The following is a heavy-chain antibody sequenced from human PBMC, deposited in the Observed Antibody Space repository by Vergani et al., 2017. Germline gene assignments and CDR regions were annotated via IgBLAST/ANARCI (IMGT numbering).Heavy chain of an antibody. V-gene: IGHV3-48*01. Sequence: EVQLVESGGGLVQPGGSLRLSCAASGFTFSSYSMNWVRQAPGKGLEWVSYISSSSSTIYYADSVKGRFTISRDNAKNSLYLQMNSLRAEDTAVYYCARGGYYDSSGLKDYWGQGTLVTVSS. CDR3: ARGGYYDSSGLKDY. J-gene: IGHJ4*02. CDR2: ISSSSSTI. D-gene: IGHD3-22*01. CDR1: GFTFSSYS.